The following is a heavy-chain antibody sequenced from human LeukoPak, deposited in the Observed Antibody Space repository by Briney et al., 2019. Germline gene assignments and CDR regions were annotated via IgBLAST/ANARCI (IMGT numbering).Heavy chain of an antibody. Sequence: PGGSLRLSCAASGFTFSSYAMHWVRQAPGKGLEWVAVISYDGSNKYYADSVKGRFTISRDNSKNTLYLQMNSLRAEDTAVYYCARDRSSGWDNWFDPWGQGTLVTVSS. CDR1: GFTFSSYA. J-gene: IGHJ5*02. CDR2: ISYDGSNK. D-gene: IGHD6-19*01. CDR3: ARDRSSGWDNWFDP. V-gene: IGHV3-30*04.